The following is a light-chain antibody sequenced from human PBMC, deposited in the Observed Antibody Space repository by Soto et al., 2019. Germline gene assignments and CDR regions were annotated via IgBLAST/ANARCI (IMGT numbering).Light chain of an antibody. J-gene: IGKJ1*01. V-gene: IGKV1-39*01. CDR2: DAS. CDR3: QQYNNWPPWT. CDR1: QSITMY. Sequence: DIQRTQSPSSLSASVGDRITITCRASQSITMYLNWYQQKPGKAPILLIYDASTLQSGVPSRFSGSGTGTEFTLTISSLQSEDFAVYYCQQYNNWPPWTFGQGTKVDIK.